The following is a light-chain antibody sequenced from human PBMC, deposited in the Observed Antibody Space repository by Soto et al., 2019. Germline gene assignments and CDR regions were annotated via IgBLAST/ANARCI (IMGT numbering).Light chain of an antibody. J-gene: IGKJ2*01. Sequence: EIVLTQSPGTLSLSPGERATLSCRASRSVSASYLAWYQQKPGQAHRLLIYGASSRATGFPDRFSGSGSGTDFTLTISRLEPDDAAVYYCQQYDTSATFGQGTKLEI. V-gene: IGKV3-20*01. CDR3: QQYDTSAT. CDR1: RSVSASY. CDR2: GAS.